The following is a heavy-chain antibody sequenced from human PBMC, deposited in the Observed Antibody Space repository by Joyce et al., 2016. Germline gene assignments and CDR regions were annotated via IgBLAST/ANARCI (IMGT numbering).Heavy chain of an antibody. CDR3: ARYTEYDGSGYYYAIDY. Sequence: QVQLQESGPGLVKPSQTLSLTCTVSGVSLNGGANYWSWIRQHPGKGLEWIGYIYYSGSIFDNPSLKSRVTISLDRSKNQFSLKLSSVTAADTAIYYCARYTEYDGSGYYYAIDYWGQGTLVTVSS. D-gene: IGHD3-22*01. V-gene: IGHV4-31*03. CDR2: IYYSGSI. CDR1: GVSLNGGANY. J-gene: IGHJ4*02.